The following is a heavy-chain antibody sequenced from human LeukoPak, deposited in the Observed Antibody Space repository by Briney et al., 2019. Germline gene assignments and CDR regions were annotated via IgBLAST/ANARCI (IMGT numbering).Heavy chain of an antibody. CDR1: GFTFSGFA. CDR2: ISAGSTNR. Sequence: GGSLRLSCVGSGFTFSGFAMIWVRQAPGKGLEWVSSISAGSTNRYYADSVKGRFTISRDNSKNTLYLQMNSLRAEDTATYYCGKGRAVVGAAGPDHWGLGTLVTVSS. CDR3: GKGRAVVGAAGPDH. V-gene: IGHV3-23*01. J-gene: IGHJ4*02. D-gene: IGHD2-15*01.